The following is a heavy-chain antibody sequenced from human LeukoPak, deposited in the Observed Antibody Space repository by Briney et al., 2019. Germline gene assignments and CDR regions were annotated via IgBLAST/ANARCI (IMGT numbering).Heavy chain of an antibody. Sequence: SETLSLTCTVSGGSISSGTYYWSWIRQPAGKGLEWIGRIYTSGSTNYNPSLKSRITISVDTSKNQFSLKLSSVTAADTAVYYCARVSAGPYYYYYYMDVWGKGTTVTVSS. CDR1: GGSISSGTYY. V-gene: IGHV4-61*02. CDR2: IYTSGST. D-gene: IGHD3-10*01. J-gene: IGHJ6*03. CDR3: ARVSAGPYYYYYYMDV.